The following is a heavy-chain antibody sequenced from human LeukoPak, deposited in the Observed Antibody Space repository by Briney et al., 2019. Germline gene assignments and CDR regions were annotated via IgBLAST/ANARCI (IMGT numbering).Heavy chain of an antibody. D-gene: IGHD3-22*01. CDR3: AKIVVRNYYYYGMDV. J-gene: IGHJ6*02. V-gene: IGHV3-23*01. CDR1: GFTFSIYA. CDR2: ISGSGGTA. Sequence: GGSLRLSCAASGFTFSIYAMSWVRQAPGKGLEWVSAISGSGGTAYYADSVKGRFTISRDNSKNTLYLQMNSLRAEDTAVYYCAKIVVRNYYYYGMDVWGQGTTVTVSS.